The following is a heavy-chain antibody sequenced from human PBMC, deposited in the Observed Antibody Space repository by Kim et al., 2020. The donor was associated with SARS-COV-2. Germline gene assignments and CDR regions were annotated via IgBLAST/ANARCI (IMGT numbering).Heavy chain of an antibody. V-gene: IGHV4-39*02. CDR2: SN. CDR3: ARGQDTAKTGY. Sequence: SNGYNPTLQSRVTISRDTSKSHMSLRLTSVTAADTAVYFCARGQDTAKTGYWGQGTLVTVSS. J-gene: IGHJ4*02. D-gene: IGHD5-18*01.